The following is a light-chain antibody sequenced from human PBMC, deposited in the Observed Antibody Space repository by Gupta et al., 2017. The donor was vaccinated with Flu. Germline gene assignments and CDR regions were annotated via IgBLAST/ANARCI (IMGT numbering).Light chain of an antibody. V-gene: IGLV3-10*01. CDR2: EDR. J-gene: IGLJ3*02. CDR1: AVAKKS. CDR3: YSAESTGNSWV. Sequence: GTTARTTGSGDAVAKKSAYWYQQKAGPAPVLVMYEDRKRPSGIAERFSGSTSGTMATLTITGAQVEDEGDYYCYSAESTGNSWVFGGGTKLTFL.